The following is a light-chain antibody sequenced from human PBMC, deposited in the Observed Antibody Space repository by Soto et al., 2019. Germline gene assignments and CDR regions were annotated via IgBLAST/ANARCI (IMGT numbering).Light chain of an antibody. CDR3: SSYSNRNTYV. J-gene: IGLJ1*01. CDR1: SSDVGFYKY. Sequence: QSVLTQPASVSGSPGQSITIYCTGTSSDVGFYKYVSWYEQHPGKAPKLLIYEVTNRPSGVSDRFSGSKSGNTASLTISGLQAEDEADYNCSSYSNRNTYVFGTGTKLTVL. CDR2: EVT. V-gene: IGLV2-14*01.